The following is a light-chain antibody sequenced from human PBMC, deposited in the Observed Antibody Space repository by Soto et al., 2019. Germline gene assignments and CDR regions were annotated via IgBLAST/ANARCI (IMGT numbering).Light chain of an antibody. CDR1: SSDVGGYNY. CDR3: TSYTSSTTLDV. Sequence: QSFLTPPASVSGSPGQSITISCTGTSSDVGGYNYVSWYQQHPGKAPKLMIYEVSNRPSGVSNRFSGSKSGHTASLTISGLQSEDEADYFCTSYTSSTTLDVFGTGTKVTVL. J-gene: IGLJ1*01. CDR2: EVS. V-gene: IGLV2-14*01.